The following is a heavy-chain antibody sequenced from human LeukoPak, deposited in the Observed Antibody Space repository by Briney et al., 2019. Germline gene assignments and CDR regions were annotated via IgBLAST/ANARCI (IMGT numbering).Heavy chain of an antibody. CDR3: ARARGPDAFDI. J-gene: IGHJ3*02. CDR2: ISGSSSTI. V-gene: IGHV3-48*04. Sequence: GGSLRLSCAASGFTFSSYSMNWVRQAPGKGLEWVSYISGSSSTIYYADSVKGRFTISRDNAKNSLYLQMNSLRAEDTAVYYCARARGPDAFDIWGQGTMVTVSS. CDR1: GFTFSSYS. D-gene: IGHD3-10*01.